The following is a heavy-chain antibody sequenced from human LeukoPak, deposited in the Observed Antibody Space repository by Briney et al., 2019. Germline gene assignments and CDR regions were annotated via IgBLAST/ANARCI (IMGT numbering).Heavy chain of an antibody. J-gene: IGHJ4*02. CDR3: AKGGRLLQTSFNY. Sequence: GGSLRLSCAASGFTSSNSAMHWVRQAPGKGLEWVAVISYDGSNGYYADSVKGRFTISRDNSKNTLYLHMNSLRAEDTAMYYCAKGGRLLQTSFNYWGQGTLITVSS. CDR1: GFTSSNSA. D-gene: IGHD5-24*01. V-gene: IGHV3-30-3*01. CDR2: ISYDGSNG.